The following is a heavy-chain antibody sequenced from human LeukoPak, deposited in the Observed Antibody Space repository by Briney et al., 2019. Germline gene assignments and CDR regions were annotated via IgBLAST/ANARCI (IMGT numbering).Heavy chain of an antibody. V-gene: IGHV3-7*03. D-gene: IGHD3-10*01. CDR2: IKQDGSEK. Sequence: PGGSLRLSCAASGFTFSSYWMSWVRQAPGKGLEWVANIKQDGSEKYYVDSVKGRFTISRDNAKNSLYLQMNSLRAEDTAVYYCARVVWFGELLHFDYWGQGTLVTVSS. CDR3: ARVVWFGELLHFDY. J-gene: IGHJ4*02. CDR1: GFTFSSYW.